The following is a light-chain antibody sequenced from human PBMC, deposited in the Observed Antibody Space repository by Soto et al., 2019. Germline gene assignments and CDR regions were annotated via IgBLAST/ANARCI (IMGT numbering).Light chain of an antibody. CDR2: KAS. Sequence: DLQMTQSPSTLSASVGDRVTITCRASQSISSWLAWYQQKPGKAPKLLMYKASSLESGVPSRFSGSGSGTEFTLTISSLQPDDFATYYCQQYNSYSTFGQGTKVEIK. V-gene: IGKV1-5*03. J-gene: IGKJ1*01. CDR3: QQYNSYST. CDR1: QSISSW.